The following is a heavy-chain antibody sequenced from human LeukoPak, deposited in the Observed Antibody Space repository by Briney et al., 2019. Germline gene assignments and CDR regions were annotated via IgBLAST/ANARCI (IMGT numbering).Heavy chain of an antibody. CDR2: IYTSGST. CDR1: GGSISSYY. CDR3: ARVIAATLDAFDI. J-gene: IGHJ3*02. V-gene: IGHV4-4*07. Sequence: SETLSLTCTVSGGSISSYYWSWIRQPAGKGLEWIGRIYTSGSTNYNPSLTSRVTMLVDTSKNQFSLTLSSVTAADTAVYYCARVIAATLDAFDIWGQGTMVTVSS. D-gene: IGHD2-15*01.